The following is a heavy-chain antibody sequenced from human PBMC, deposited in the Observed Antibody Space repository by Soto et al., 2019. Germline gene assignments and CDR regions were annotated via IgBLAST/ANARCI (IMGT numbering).Heavy chain of an antibody. CDR2: MSPNSGNT. J-gene: IGHJ4*02. CDR3: AREPNYFDY. V-gene: IGHV1-8*01. Sequence: PSVKVSCKASGYTFTSYDINWVRQATGQGLEWMGWMSPNSGNTGYAQKVQGRVTMTRNTSISTVYMELRSLRSDDTAVYYCAREPNYFDYWGQGTLVTVSS. CDR1: GYTFTSYD.